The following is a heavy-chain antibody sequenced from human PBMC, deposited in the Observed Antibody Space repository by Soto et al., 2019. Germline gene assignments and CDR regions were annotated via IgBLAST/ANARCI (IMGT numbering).Heavy chain of an antibody. CDR3: ARRLPYVRYFDY. CDR1: GGSFSGYY. J-gene: IGHJ4*02. CDR2: INHSGST. D-gene: IGHD3-16*01. Sequence: QSQTLSLTCAVYGGSFSGYYWSWIRQPPGKGLEWIGEINHSGSTNYNPSLKSRVTISVDTSKNQFSLKLSSVTAADTAVYYCARRLPYVRYFDYWGQGTLVTVSS. V-gene: IGHV4-34*01.